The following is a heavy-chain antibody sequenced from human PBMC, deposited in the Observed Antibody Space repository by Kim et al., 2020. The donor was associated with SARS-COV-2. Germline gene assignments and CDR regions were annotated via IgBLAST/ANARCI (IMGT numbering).Heavy chain of an antibody. Sequence: YYADSVKGRFTISRDNSKNTLYLQMNSLRAEDTAVYYCASKNSSGSEFLLWGQGTMVTVSS. J-gene: IGHJ3*01. V-gene: IGHV3-53*05. D-gene: IGHD6-19*01. CDR3: ASKNSSGSEFLL.